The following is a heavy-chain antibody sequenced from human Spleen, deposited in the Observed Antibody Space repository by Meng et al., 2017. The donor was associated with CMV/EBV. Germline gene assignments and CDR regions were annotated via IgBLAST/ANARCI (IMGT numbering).Heavy chain of an antibody. CDR3: ARVVAGTAAIRWYYYGMDV. D-gene: IGHD6-19*01. CDR1: GYSFTSYG. CDR2: ISLYTGNK. J-gene: IGHJ6*02. V-gene: IGHV1-18*01. Sequence: ASVKVSCKASGYSFTSYGISWVRQAPGQGLEWMGWISLYTGNKNYDQKFQGRLTMTTDTSTSTAYMELRSLRSGDTAVYYCARVVAGTAAIRWYYYGMDVWGQGTTVTVSS.